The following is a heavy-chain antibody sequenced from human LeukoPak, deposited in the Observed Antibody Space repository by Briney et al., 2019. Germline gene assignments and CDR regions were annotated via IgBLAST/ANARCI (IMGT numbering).Heavy chain of an antibody. V-gene: IGHV1-2*02. Sequence: SVKVSCKASGYTFTGYYMHWVRQAPGQGLEWMGWINTNSGGTNYAQKFQGRVTMTRDTSISTAYMELSRLRSDDTAVYYCAREGSYGSGSYYNGHNWFDPWGQGTLVTVSS. CDR1: GYTFTGYY. CDR3: AREGSYGSGSYYNGHNWFDP. CDR2: INTNSGGT. D-gene: IGHD3-10*01. J-gene: IGHJ5*02.